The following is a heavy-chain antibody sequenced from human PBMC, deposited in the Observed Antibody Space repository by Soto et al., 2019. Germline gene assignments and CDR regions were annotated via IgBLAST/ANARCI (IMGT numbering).Heavy chain of an antibody. Sequence: EVQLVETGGGLIQPGGSLKLSCAASGFTVSSNYMSWVRQAPGKGLEWVSVIYSGGSTYYADSVKGRFTISRDNSKNTLYLQMNSLRAEDTAVYYCASVYSSSSSYYYGMDVGGQGTTVTVSS. J-gene: IGHJ6*02. CDR1: GFTVSSNY. CDR3: ASVYSSSSSYYYGMDV. D-gene: IGHD6-6*01. V-gene: IGHV3-53*02. CDR2: IYSGGST.